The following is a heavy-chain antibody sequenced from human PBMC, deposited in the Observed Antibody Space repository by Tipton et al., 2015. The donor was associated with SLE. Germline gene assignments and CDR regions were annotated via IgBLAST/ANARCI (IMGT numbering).Heavy chain of an antibody. CDR3: ARGMVTWRGAILGVDV. J-gene: IGHJ6*02. V-gene: IGHV4-34*01. CDR1: GGSFNAHY. D-gene: IGHD2-21*02. Sequence: TLSLTCAVYGGSFNAHYWSWVRQPPGKGLEWIGEINYGGSINYNPSLKSRVSISVDTAKNQFSLKLTSVTAADTAVYYCARGMVTWRGAILGVDVWGQGTTVNVSS. CDR2: INYGGSI.